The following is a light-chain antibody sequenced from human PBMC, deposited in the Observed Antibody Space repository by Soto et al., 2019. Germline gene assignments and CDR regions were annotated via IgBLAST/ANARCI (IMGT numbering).Light chain of an antibody. CDR2: AAS. CDR1: QSISSY. J-gene: IGKJ4*01. Sequence: MTQSPSALSAYIEDRVTITCRASQSISSYLNWYQQKPGKAPKLLIYAASSLQSGVPSRFSGSGSGTDFTLTTSSLQPEDFATYYCQQSYSTPLSFGGGTNVDIK. CDR3: QQSYSTPLS. V-gene: IGKV1-39*01.